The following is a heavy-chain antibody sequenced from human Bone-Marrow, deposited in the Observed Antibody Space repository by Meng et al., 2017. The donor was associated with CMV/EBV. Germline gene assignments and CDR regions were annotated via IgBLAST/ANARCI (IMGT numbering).Heavy chain of an antibody. CDR3: ARGGLEGSSWYFGYYYYGMDV. J-gene: IGHJ6*02. Sequence: ASVKVSCKASGGTFSSYAISWVRQATGQGLEWMGWMNPNSGNTGYAQKFQGRVTMTRNTSISTAYMELSSLRSEDTAVYYCARGGLEGSSWYFGYYYYGMDVWGQATTVTVSS. D-gene: IGHD6-13*01. V-gene: IGHV1-8*02. CDR1: GGTFSSYA. CDR2: MNPNSGNT.